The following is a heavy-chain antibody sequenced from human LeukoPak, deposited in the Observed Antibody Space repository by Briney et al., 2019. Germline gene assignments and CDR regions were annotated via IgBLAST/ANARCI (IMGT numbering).Heavy chain of an antibody. CDR3: KSGGAAPGSFDN. D-gene: IGHD6-13*01. J-gene: IGHJ4*02. CDR2: IKYDGDEE. V-gene: IGHV3-7*01. CDR1: GFTFSDYW. Sequence: PGGSLRLSCAASGFTFSDYWMSWMRQAPGKGLEWVANIKYDGDEEYYVDSAKGRFTFSRDNAKNSLYLQLNSLRVEDTAVYYCKSGGAAPGSFDNWGQGTLVTVSP.